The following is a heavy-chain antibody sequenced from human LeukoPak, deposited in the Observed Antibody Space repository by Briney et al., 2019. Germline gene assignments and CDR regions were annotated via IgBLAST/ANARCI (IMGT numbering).Heavy chain of an antibody. D-gene: IGHD3-22*01. V-gene: IGHV3-23*01. J-gene: IGHJ4*02. CDR2: ISDSGIST. Sequence: GGSLRLSCAASGFTFSNYAMSWVRQAPGTGLEWVSAISDSGISTYYADSVKGRFTISRDNSKGTLYLQMNSLRAEDTATYYCAKAITMIVVVNFDSWGQGTLVTVSS. CDR1: GFTFSNYA. CDR3: AKAITMIVVVNFDS.